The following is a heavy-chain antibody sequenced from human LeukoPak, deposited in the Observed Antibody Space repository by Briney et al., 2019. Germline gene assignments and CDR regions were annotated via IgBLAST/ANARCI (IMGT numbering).Heavy chain of an antibody. CDR2: IIPILGIA. CDR1: GGTFSSYA. J-gene: IGHJ4*02. D-gene: IGHD3-16*01. V-gene: IGHV1-69*04. Sequence: SVKVSCKASGGTFSSYAISWVRQAPGQGLEWMGRIIPILGIANYAQKFQGRVTITADKSTSTAYMELSSLRSEDTAVYYCAREYYDYVWGSRPLDYWGQGTLVTVSS. CDR3: AREYYDYVWGSRPLDY.